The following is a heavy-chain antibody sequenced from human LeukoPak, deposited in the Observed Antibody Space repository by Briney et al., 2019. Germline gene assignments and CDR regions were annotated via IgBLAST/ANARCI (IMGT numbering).Heavy chain of an antibody. D-gene: IGHD1-26*01. CDR1: GGSISSYY. CDR3: ARVGIRQGAFDI. Sequence: SETLSLTCTVSGGSISSYYWSWIRQPPGEGLGWIGYIYYSGGTNYNPSLKRRGTTSVDTSNNQFSLKLSSVTAADTAVYYCARVGIRQGAFDIWGQGTMVTVSS. J-gene: IGHJ3*02. V-gene: IGHV4-59*01. CDR2: IYYSGGT.